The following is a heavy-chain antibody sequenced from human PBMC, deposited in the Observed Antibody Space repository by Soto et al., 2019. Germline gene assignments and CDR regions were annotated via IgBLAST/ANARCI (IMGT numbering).Heavy chain of an antibody. J-gene: IGHJ6*02. CDR2: ISGSGTDT. V-gene: IGHV3-23*01. D-gene: IGHD3-10*01. Sequence: EVQLLESGGGLVQPGGSLRLSCAASGFMFGSYAMSWVRQAPGKGLEWVSGISGSGTDTYYADAVKGRVTISRDNAKNTLYLQMNGLRAEDTAIYYCAKDLLSSYYYGREAWGQGTTVTVSS. CDR3: AKDLLSSYYYGREA. CDR1: GFMFGSYA.